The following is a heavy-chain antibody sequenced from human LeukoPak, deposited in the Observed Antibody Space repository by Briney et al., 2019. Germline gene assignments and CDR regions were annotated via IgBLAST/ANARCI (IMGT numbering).Heavy chain of an antibody. CDR3: ARDILTGYPALFDI. J-gene: IGHJ3*02. V-gene: IGHV1-18*01. D-gene: IGHD3-9*01. CDR1: GYTFTSYG. CDR2: VRAYNGNT. Sequence: ASVKVSCKASGYTFTSYGISWVRQAPGPGLEWMGWVRAYNGNTNYAQQLQGRVTMTTDTSTSTAYMELRGLSSEDTAVDCGARDILTGYPALFDIWGQGTMVPVSS.